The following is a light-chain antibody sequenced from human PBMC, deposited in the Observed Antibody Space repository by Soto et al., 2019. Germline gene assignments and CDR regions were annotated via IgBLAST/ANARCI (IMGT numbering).Light chain of an antibody. CDR2: VIS. V-gene: IGKV3D-15*01. J-gene: IGKJ5*01. CDR3: QKHGQWPIN. CDR1: QIVNSN. Sequence: EVVMTQSPASLTVSPGGVATLSCSASQIVNSNYLAWYQQKPGQAPRLLIYVISKRATDIPDKFSGSGSGTAFTLTISSLQPEDFATYYCQKHGQWPINFGQGTRLEIK.